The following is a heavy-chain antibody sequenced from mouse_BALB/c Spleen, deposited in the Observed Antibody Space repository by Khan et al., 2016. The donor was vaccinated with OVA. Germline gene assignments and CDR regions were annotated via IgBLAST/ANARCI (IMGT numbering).Heavy chain of an antibody. CDR2: INPSTGYT. CDR3: ARRGLRWDFDY. CDR1: GYTFINYW. D-gene: IGHD1-1*01. J-gene: IGHJ2*01. V-gene: IGHV1-7*01. Sequence: QVQLKQSGAELAKPGASVKMSCKASGYTFINYWILWVKQRPGQGLEWIGYINPSTGYTEYNQNFNDKATLTADKSSSTAYMQLSSLTSEDSAVYYFARRGLRWDFDYWGQGTTLTVSS.